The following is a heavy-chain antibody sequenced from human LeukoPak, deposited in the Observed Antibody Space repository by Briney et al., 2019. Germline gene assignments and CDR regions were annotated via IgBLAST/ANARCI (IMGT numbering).Heavy chain of an antibody. Sequence: SEALTLTCTVSGGSTSSYYWSWIRQPPGKGLEWIGYIYYSGSTNYNPSLKSRVTISVDTSKNQFSLKLSSVTAADTAVYYCARHPNTRSGYDWRDTYYFDYWGQGTLVTVSS. CDR2: IYYSGST. V-gene: IGHV4-59*08. D-gene: IGHD5-12*01. CDR3: ARHPNTRSGYDWRDTYYFDY. J-gene: IGHJ4*02. CDR1: GGSTSSYY.